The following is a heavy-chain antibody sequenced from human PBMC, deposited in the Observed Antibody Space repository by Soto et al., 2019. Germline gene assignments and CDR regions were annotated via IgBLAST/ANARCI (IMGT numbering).Heavy chain of an antibody. V-gene: IGHV1-18*01. CDR3: AKTPHYGSSGYYSWFDP. CDR1: GYTFRTYG. J-gene: IGHJ5*02. Sequence: QVQLVQSGTEVKKPGASVKVSCKAAGYTFRTYGITWVRQAPGQGLEWMGWISACSGNTNYAQKLQGRVNMTTDTSTRTVYMELGSLRSDDTAVHYCAKTPHYGSSGYYSWFDPWGQGTLVTVSS. CDR2: ISACSGNT. D-gene: IGHD3-22*01.